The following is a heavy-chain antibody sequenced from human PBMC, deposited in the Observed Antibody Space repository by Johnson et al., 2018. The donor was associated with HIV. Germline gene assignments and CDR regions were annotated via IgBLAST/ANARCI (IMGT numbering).Heavy chain of an antibody. D-gene: IGHD5-12*01. CDR2: IKQDGSEK. Sequence: VHLVESGGGLVQPGGSLRLSCAASGFTFSSYWMSWVRQAPGKGLEWVANIKQDGSEKYYVDSVKGRFTISRDNAKNSLYLQMNSLRAEDTAVYYCAKCRGLGARGAFDIWGQGTMVTVSS. CDR1: GFTFSSYW. V-gene: IGHV3-7*05. CDR3: AKCRGLGARGAFDI. J-gene: IGHJ3*02.